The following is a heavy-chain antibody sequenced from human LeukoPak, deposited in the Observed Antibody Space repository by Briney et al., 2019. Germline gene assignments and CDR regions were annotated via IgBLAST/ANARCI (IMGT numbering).Heavy chain of an antibody. J-gene: IGHJ4*02. CDR3: ARSSGWSYFDY. Sequence: SETLSLTCTVSGGPISSYYWSWIRQHPGKGLEWIGYIYYSGSTYYNPSLKSRVTISVDTSKNQFSLKLSSVTAADTAVYYCARSSGWSYFDYWGQGTLVTVSS. CDR1: GGPISSYY. CDR2: IYYSGST. V-gene: IGHV4-59*06. D-gene: IGHD2-15*01.